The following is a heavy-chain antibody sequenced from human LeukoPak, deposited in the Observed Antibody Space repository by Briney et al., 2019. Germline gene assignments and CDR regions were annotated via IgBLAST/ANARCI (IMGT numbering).Heavy chain of an antibody. V-gene: IGHV3-74*01. J-gene: IGHJ3*01. CDR2: INSDGSAT. Sequence: GGSLRLSCAASGFTFGSPWMHWVRQAPGKGLVWVSRINSDGSATAYADSVKGRFTISRDNAENTLYLQMNSLRAEDTAVYYCASFDCGGDCSPWGQGTMVTVSS. CDR1: GFTFGSPW. D-gene: IGHD2-21*02. CDR3: ASFDCGGDCSP.